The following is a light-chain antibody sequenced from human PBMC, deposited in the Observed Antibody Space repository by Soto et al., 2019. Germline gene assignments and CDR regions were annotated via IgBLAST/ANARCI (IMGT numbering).Light chain of an antibody. V-gene: IGKV3-20*01. Sequence: EIVLTQSPGTLSLSPGERATLSCRASQSVSNGYSAWYQQKPGQAPRLLISGASSRATGIPDRFSGSGAGTDFTLTISRLEPEDLAVYYCQQYGGSPMYTFGQGTKLEI. J-gene: IGKJ2*01. CDR1: QSVSNGY. CDR2: GAS. CDR3: QQYGGSPMYT.